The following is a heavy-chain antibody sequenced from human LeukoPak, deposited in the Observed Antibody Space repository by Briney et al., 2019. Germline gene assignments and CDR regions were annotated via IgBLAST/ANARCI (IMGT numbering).Heavy chain of an antibody. V-gene: IGHV3-21*01. J-gene: IGHJ6*02. CDR1: GFTFSSYS. Sequence: GGSLRLSCAASGFTFSSYSMNWVRQAPGKGLEWVSSISSSSSYIYYADSVKGRFTISRDNAKNSLYLQMNSLRAEDTAVYYCARDLGDSGSFLRAGMDVWGQGTTVTVSS. CDR3: ARDLGDSGSFLRAGMDV. D-gene: IGHD1-26*01. CDR2: ISSSSSYI.